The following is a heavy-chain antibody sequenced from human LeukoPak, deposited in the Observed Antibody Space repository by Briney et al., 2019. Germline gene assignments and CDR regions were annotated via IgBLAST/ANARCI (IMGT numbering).Heavy chain of an antibody. V-gene: IGHV4-59*08. D-gene: IGHD4-23*01. CDR3: ARVRNGGNSGDY. Sequence: PSETLSLTCTVSGASISSYYWGWIRQSPGKGLEWIAYVHSSGSTSYNPSLKSRVTISIDTSKKQFSLKLSSVTAADTAVYYCARVRNGGNSGDYWGQGTLVSVSS. J-gene: IGHJ4*02. CDR2: VHSSGST. CDR1: GASISSYY.